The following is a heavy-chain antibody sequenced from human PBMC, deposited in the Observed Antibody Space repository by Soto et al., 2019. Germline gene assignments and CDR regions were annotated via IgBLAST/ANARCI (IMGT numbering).Heavy chain of an antibody. CDR1: GLSFSSYS. CDR2: ISSSSYTI. Sequence: WGSLTLSCAACGLSFSSYSMNWVRQAPGRGLEWVSYISSSSYTIFYADSVRGRFTISTDNAGNSVFLQMRSLRDEDTAVYFCVRDRDLYRDMFHADLWSQGTLVTVSS. V-gene: IGHV3-48*02. CDR3: VRDRDLYRDMFHADL. D-gene: IGHD3-10*02. J-gene: IGHJ4*01.